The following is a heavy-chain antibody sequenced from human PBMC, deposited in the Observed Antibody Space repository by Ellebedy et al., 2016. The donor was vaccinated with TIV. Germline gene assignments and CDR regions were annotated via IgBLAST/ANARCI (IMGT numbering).Heavy chain of an antibody. CDR3: AREGDLPRGNWFDP. V-gene: IGHV1-2*02. Sequence: ASVKVSCXASGYTFTSYYMHWVRQAPGQGLEWMVWINPNSGGTNYAQKFQGRVTMTRDTSISTAYMELSRVRSDDTAMYYCAREGDLPRGNWFDPWGQGTLVTVSS. D-gene: IGHD3-16*01. CDR1: GYTFTSYY. CDR2: INPNSGGT. J-gene: IGHJ5*02.